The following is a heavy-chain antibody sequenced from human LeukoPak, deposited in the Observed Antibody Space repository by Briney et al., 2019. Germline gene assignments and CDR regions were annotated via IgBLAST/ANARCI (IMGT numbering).Heavy chain of an antibody. CDR2: ISGYNGNT. V-gene: IGHV1-18*01. Sequence: ASVKVSCKASGYTFTSYDINWVRQATGQGLEWMGWISGYNGNTNYAQKFQGRVTMTTDTSTSTAYMELRSLRSDDTAVYYCARARLYSGSYYDFDYWGQGTLVTVSS. D-gene: IGHD1-26*01. J-gene: IGHJ4*02. CDR3: ARARLYSGSYYDFDY. CDR1: GYTFTSYD.